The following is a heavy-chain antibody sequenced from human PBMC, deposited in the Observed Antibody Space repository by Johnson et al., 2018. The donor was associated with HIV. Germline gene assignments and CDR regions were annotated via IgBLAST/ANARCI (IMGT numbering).Heavy chain of an antibody. D-gene: IGHD6-19*01. CDR3: ASTGYSSGWYWDAFDI. Sequence: QVQLVESGGGLVQPGGSLRLSCAASGFTFSSYAMHWVRQAPGKGLEWVAVISYDGSNKYYADSVKGRFTISRDNSKNTLYLQMNSLRAEDTAVYYCASTGYSSGWYWDAFDIWCQGTMVTVSS. J-gene: IGHJ3*02. CDR2: ISYDGSNK. V-gene: IGHV3-30-3*01. CDR1: GFTFSSYA.